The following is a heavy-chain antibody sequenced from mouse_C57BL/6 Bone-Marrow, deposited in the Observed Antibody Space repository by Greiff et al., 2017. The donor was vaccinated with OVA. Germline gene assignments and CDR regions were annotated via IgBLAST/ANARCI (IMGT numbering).Heavy chain of an antibody. J-gene: IGHJ2*01. V-gene: IGHV6-6*01. CDR2: IRNKANNHAT. D-gene: IGHD4-1*02. CDR3: TRRREQLGLDY. CDR1: GFTFSDAW. Sequence: EVKLMESGGGLVQPGGSMKLSCAASGFTFSDAWMDWVRQSPEKGLEWVAEIRNKANNHATYYAESVKGRFTISRDDSKSSVYLQMNSLRAEDTGIYYCTRRREQLGLDYWGQGTTLTVSS.